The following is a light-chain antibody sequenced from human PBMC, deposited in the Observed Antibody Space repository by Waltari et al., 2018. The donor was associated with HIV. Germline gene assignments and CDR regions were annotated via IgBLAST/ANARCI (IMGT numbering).Light chain of an antibody. CDR3: HQYNNWPPWT. CDR1: QSVSTN. Sequence: EIVMTQSPAALSVSPGERATLSCRASQSVSTNLAWYQQKPGQAPRLLIYGTSTRATGISDRFSGSGSWTEFTLTISSLQSEDFAVYYCHQYNNWPPWTFGQGTKVEIK. J-gene: IGKJ1*01. CDR2: GTS. V-gene: IGKV3-15*01.